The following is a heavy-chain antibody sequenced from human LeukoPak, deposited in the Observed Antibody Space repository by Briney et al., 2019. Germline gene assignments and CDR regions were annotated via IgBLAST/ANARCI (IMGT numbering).Heavy chain of an antibody. V-gene: IGHV4-59*01. D-gene: IGHD5-12*01. J-gene: IGHJ4*02. CDR3: ARDGYSGNDGL. CDR1: GGSISSYY. Sequence: SETLSLTCTVSGGSISSYYWSWIRQPPGKGLEWIGYIYHSGSTKYNPTLKSRVTISVDTSKSQFSLKLSSVTAADTAVYYCARDGYSGNDGLWGQGTLVTVSS. CDR2: IYHSGST.